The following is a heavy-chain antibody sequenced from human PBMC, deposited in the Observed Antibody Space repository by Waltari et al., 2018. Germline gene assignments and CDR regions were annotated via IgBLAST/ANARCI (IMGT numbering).Heavy chain of an antibody. CDR2: ISSSTSYI. V-gene: IGHV3-21*01. J-gene: IGHJ6*03. CDR1: GFTFSSYS. CDR3: ARGAAAYCGGDCYSGSRVSYYYYYYMDV. D-gene: IGHD2-21*01. Sequence: VHGVESGGGLVKPGGSLRLSCAASGFTFSSYSMNWVRQAPGKGLEWVSSISSSTSYIYYADSVKGRFTISRDNAKNSLYLQMNSLRAEDTAVYYCARGAAAYCGGDCYSGSRVSYYYYYYMDVWGKGTTVTISS.